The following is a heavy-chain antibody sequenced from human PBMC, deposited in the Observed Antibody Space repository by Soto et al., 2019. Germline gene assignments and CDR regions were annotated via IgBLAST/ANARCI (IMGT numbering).Heavy chain of an antibody. CDR2: INAGNGNT. V-gene: IGHV1-3*01. CDR1: GYTLTSYA. Sequence: QVPLVQSGAEVKKPGASVKVSCKASGYTLTSYAMHWVRQAPGQRLEWMGWINAGNGNTKYSQKFQGRVTITRDTSASTAYMELSSLRSEDTAVYYCAREADYYYYMDVWGKGTTVTVSS. D-gene: IGHD6-19*01. J-gene: IGHJ6*03. CDR3: AREADYYYYMDV.